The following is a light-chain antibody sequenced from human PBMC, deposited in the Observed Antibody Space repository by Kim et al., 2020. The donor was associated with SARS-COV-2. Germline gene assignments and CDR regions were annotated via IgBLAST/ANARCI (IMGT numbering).Light chain of an antibody. Sequence: EIVLTQSPGTLSLSPGERATLSCRASQSVSSSYLAWYQQKPGQAPMLLIYGASSRATGSPDRFSGSGSGTDFTLTISRLEPEDFAMYYCHQYGNAPRTVGDGTKVDIK. J-gene: IGKJ4*01. CDR1: QSVSSSY. V-gene: IGKV3-20*01. CDR3: HQYGNAPRT. CDR2: GAS.